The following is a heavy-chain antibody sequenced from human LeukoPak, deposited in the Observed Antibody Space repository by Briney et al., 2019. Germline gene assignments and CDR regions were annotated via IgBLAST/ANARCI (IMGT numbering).Heavy chain of an antibody. V-gene: IGHV4-34*01. J-gene: IGHJ3*02. Sequence: PSETLSLTCAVYGGSFSGYYWSWIRQPPGKGLEWIGEINHSGSTNYNPSLKSRVTISVDTSKNQFSLKLSSVTAADTAVYYCARHDRRHIVVVTAIPLYAFDIWGQGTMVTVSS. CDR1: GGSFSGYY. CDR3: ARHDRRHIVVVTAIPLYAFDI. CDR2: INHSGST. D-gene: IGHD2-21*02.